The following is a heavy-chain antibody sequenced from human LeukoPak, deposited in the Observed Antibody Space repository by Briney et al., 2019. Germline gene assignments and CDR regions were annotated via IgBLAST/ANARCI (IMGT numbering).Heavy chain of an antibody. J-gene: IGHJ4*02. CDR2: ISSSSSYI. CDR3: ARDRRTMTTCDY. CDR1: GFTFSSYT. V-gene: IGHV3-21*01. Sequence: GGSLRLSCAASGFTFSSYTMNWVRQAQGKGLEWVSSISSSSSYIYYADSVKGRFTISRDNAKNSLYLQMNSLRAEDTAVYYCARDRRTMTTCDYWGQGSLVTVSS. D-gene: IGHD4-17*01.